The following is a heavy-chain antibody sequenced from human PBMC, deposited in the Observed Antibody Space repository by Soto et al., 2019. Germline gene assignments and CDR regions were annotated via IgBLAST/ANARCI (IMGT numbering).Heavy chain of an antibody. J-gene: IGHJ4*02. D-gene: IGHD6-19*01. V-gene: IGHV3-30*18. CDR2: VSHDGRNT. CDR1: GFTFSDYA. CDR3: AKGGRQWLVTSDFNY. Sequence: VQLVESGGGVVQPGRSLRLSCAASGFTFSDYAMHWVRQAPGKGLEWVAVVSHDGRNTHYADSVKGRFTLSRDSSKNTVSLEMNRLRAEYTAVYYCAKGGRQWLVTSDFNYWGQGALVTVSS.